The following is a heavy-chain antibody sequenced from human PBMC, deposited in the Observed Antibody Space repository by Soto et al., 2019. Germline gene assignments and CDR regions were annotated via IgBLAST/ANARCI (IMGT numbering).Heavy chain of an antibody. Sequence: GGSLRLSCAAPGFRFSSYAMSWVRQAPGQGPEWLSVISASGGSAYYADSVRGRFTISRDKSKNTLYLQMKSLGAEDTAVYYCASSSALWHGMDAWGQGTTVTVSS. CDR1: GFRFSSYA. V-gene: IGHV3-23*01. CDR3: ASSSALWHGMDA. J-gene: IGHJ6*02. D-gene: IGHD6-6*01. CDR2: ISASGGSA.